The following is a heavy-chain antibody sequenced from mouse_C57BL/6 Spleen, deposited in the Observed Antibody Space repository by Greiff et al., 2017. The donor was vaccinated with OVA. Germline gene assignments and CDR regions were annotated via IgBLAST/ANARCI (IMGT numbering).Heavy chain of an antibody. CDR1: GYTFTDYY. CDR3: ASGRKLVFDY. V-gene: IGHV1-26*01. Sequence: EVQLQQSGPELVKPGASVKISCKASGYTFTDYYMNWVKQSHGKSLEWIGDINPNNGGTSYNQKFKGKATLTVDKSSSTAYMELRSLTSEDSAVYYCASGRKLVFDYWGQGTTLTVSS. D-gene: IGHD3-1*01. J-gene: IGHJ2*01. CDR2: INPNNGGT.